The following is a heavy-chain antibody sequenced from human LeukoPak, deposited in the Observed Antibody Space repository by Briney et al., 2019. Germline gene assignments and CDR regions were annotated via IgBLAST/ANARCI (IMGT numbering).Heavy chain of an antibody. CDR1: GGTFSSYA. J-gene: IGHJ4*02. Sequence: SVKVSCKASGGTFSSYAISWVRQAPGQGLEWMGGIIPIFGTANYAQKFQERVTITRDMSTSTAYMELSSLRSEDTAVYYCAADLTDNWNLDYWGQGTLVTVSS. CDR2: IIPIFGTA. V-gene: IGHV1-69*05. CDR3: AADLTDNWNLDY. D-gene: IGHD1-20*01.